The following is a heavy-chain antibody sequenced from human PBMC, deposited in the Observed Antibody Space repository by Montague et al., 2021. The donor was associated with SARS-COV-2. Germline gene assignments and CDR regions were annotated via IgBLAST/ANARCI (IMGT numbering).Heavy chain of an antibody. V-gene: IGHV4-59*01. CDR1: GGSISSYY. CDR2: IYYSGST. D-gene: IGHD2-15*01. CDR3: ARDSGGSPPEDWLGFDP. Sequence: SETLSLTCTVSGGSISSYYWSWIRQPPGKGLEWIGYIYYSGSTNYNPSLKSRVTISVDTSKNQFSLRLSSVTAADTAVYYCARDSGGSPPEDWLGFDPWGQGTLVTVSS. J-gene: IGHJ5*02.